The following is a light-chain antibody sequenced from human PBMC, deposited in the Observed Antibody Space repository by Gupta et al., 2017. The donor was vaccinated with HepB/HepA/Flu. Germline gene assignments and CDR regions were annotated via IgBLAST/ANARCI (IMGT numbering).Light chain of an antibody. CDR3: QQYYSTPQN. CDR2: WAS. V-gene: IGKV4-1*01. J-gene: IGKJ4*01. Sequence: DIVMTQSPASLAVSLGERATINCKSSQSVLYSSNNKNYLAWYQQKPGQPPKLLIYWASTRESGVPDRFSGSGSGTDFTLTISSLQAEDVAVYYCQQYYSTPQNFGGGTKVEIK. CDR1: QSVLYSSNNKNY.